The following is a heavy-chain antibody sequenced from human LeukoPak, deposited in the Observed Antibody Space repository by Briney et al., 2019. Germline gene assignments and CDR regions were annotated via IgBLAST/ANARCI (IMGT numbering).Heavy chain of an antibody. J-gene: IGHJ6*03. V-gene: IGHV1-2*02. CDR3: ARAELRNYYMDV. Sequence: ASVKVSCKASGYTFTSYAMNWVRQAPGQGLEWMGWINPNSGGTNYAQKFQGRVTMTRDTSISTAYMELSRLRSDDTAVYYCARAELRNYYMDVWGKGTTVTVSS. D-gene: IGHD1-14*01. CDR1: GYTFTSYA. CDR2: INPNSGGT.